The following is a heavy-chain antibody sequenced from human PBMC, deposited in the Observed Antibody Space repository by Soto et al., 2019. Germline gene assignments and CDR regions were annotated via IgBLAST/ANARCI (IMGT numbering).Heavy chain of an antibody. CDR1: GGTFSSYA. J-gene: IGHJ6*02. CDR3: ARDIPANSISWYVLFFYYYYGMDA. D-gene: IGHD6-13*01. Sequence: ASVKVSCKASGGTFSSYAISWVRQAPGQGLEWMGGIIPIFGTANYAQKFQGRVTITADESTSTAYMELSSLRSEDTAVYYCARDIPANSISWYVLFFYYYYGMDAWGQGTTVPVSS. CDR2: IIPIFGTA. V-gene: IGHV1-69*13.